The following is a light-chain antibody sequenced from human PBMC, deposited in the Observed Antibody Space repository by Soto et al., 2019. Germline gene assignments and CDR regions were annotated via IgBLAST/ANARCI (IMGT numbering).Light chain of an antibody. CDR3: QQRHMWPIT. Sequence: EVVLTQFPVTLSLSPGERATVSCRASQSFRGLLAWYQQKPGQAPRLLIYDAYNRATGIPPRFSGSGSGTDFTLTISSLEPEDSAVYYCQQRHMWPITFGQGTRLEIK. J-gene: IGKJ5*01. V-gene: IGKV3-11*01. CDR2: DAY. CDR1: QSFRGL.